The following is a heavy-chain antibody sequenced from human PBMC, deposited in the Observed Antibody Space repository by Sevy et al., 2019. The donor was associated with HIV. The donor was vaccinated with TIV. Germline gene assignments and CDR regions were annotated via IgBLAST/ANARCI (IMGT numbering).Heavy chain of an antibody. D-gene: IGHD2-2*02. CDR3: ATESWGIVVVPAAIVPGAFDI. J-gene: IGHJ3*02. V-gene: IGHV1-24*01. CDR2: FDPEDGET. CDR1: GYTLTELS. Sequence: ASVKVSCKVSGYTLTELSMHWVRQAPGKGLEWMGGFDPEDGETTYAQKFQGRVTMTEDTSTDTAYMELSSLRSEDTAVYYCATESWGIVVVPAAIVPGAFDIWGQGTMVTVSS.